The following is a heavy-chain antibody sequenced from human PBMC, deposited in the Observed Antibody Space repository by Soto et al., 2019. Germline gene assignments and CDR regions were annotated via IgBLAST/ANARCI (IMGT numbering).Heavy chain of an antibody. CDR1: GFTFSSYG. CDR2: ISYDGSNK. J-gene: IGHJ6*02. CDR3: AKDRRPNYYYGMDV. D-gene: IGHD6-25*01. V-gene: IGHV3-30*18. Sequence: QVQLVESGGGVVQPGRSLRLSCAASGFTFSSYGMHWVRQAPGKGLEWVAVISYDGSNKYYADSVKGRFTSSRDNSKNTQYLQMNSLRAEDTAVYYCAKDRRPNYYYGMDVWGQGTKITVSS.